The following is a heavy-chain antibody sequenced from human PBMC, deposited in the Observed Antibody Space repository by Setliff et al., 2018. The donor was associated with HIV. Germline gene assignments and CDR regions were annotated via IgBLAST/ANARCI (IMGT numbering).Heavy chain of an antibody. V-gene: IGHV3-23*01. CDR2: VGCWGTCT. Sequence: GGSLRLSCAGSGFTVNSGAMNWVRQAPGKGLEWVSTVGCWGTCTYFADSVKGRFTISADTSKNTLYLQVTRLSAEDTAVYYCARDLDPYFAMAVWGQGTTVTVSS. J-gene: IGHJ6*02. CDR1: GFTVNSGA. CDR3: ARDLDPYFAMAV.